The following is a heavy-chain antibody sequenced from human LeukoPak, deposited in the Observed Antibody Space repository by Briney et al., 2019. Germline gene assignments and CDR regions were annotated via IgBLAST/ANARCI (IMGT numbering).Heavy chain of an antibody. CDR3: ARDSALHYLFDY. Sequence: PSETLSLTCTVSGYSISSGYYWGWIRQPPGKGLEWIGSIYHSGITYYNPSLKSRVTISVDTSKNQFSLKLSSVTAADTAVYYCARDSALHYLFDYWGQGTLVTVSS. D-gene: IGHD1-26*01. V-gene: IGHV4-38-2*02. CDR1: GYSISSGYY. CDR2: IYHSGIT. J-gene: IGHJ4*02.